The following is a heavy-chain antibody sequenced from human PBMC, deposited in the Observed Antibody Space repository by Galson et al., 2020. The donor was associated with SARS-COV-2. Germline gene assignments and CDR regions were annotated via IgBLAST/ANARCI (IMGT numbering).Heavy chain of an antibody. Sequence: GGSLRLSCAASGFTFSNVWMNWVRQAPEKGLEWVGRIKSKTDGGTTDYAAPVKGRFTISRDDSKNTLYLQMNSLKTEDTAVYYCTPLGHILTGYYAGGYYFDYWGQGTLVTVSS. V-gene: IGHV3-15*07. CDR2: IKSKTDGGTT. J-gene: IGHJ4*02. CDR1: GFTFSNVW. D-gene: IGHD3-9*01. CDR3: TPLGHILTGYYAGGYYFDY.